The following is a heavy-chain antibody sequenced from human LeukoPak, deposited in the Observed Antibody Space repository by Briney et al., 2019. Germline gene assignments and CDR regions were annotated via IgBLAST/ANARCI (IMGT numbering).Heavy chain of an antibody. CDR1: GFPFSSYA. V-gene: IGHV3-64*04. CDR2: ISDSGGST. CDR3: AKSPVDIVATNFFDY. D-gene: IGHD5-12*01. J-gene: IGHJ4*02. Sequence: GGSLRLSCSASGFPFSSYAMHWVRQAPGKGLEYVSAISDSGGSTYYADSVKGRFTISRDNSKNTLYLQMNSLRVEDTAVYYCAKSPVDIVATNFFDYWGQGTLVTVSS.